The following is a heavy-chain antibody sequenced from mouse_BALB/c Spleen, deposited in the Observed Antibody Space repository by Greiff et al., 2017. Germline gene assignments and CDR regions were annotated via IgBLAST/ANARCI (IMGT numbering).Heavy chain of an antibody. CDR3: ARIYDGYHGYAMDY. V-gene: IGHV3-2*02. D-gene: IGHD2-3*01. CDR1: GYSITSDYA. Sequence: EVKLVESGPGLVKPSQSLSLTCTVTGYSITSDYAWNWIRQFPGNKLEWMGFISYSGSTSYNPSLKSRISITRDTSKNQFFLQLNSVTTEDTATYYCARIYDGYHGYAMDYWGQGTSVTVSS. J-gene: IGHJ4*01. CDR2: ISYSGST.